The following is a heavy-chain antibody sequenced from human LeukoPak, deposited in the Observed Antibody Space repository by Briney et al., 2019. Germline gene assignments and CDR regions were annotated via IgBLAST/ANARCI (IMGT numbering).Heavy chain of an antibody. CDR1: GDSMSSYY. V-gene: IGHV4-4*07. Sequence: SETLSLTCTVSGDSMSSYYWSWIRQTAGQGLEWLGRIYATGGAYYNPSLKSRVSLSIDTSNSQFSLKVISVTAADTAVYFCASGRTYSGFDTFDYWGQGTRVTVSS. CDR3: ASGRTYSGFDTFDY. CDR2: IYATGGA. J-gene: IGHJ4*02. D-gene: IGHD5-12*01.